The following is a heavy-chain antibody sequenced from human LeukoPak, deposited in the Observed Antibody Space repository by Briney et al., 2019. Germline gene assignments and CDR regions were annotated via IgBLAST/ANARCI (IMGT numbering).Heavy chain of an antibody. D-gene: IGHD3-10*01. J-gene: IGHJ4*02. CDR2: VSYDGSNK. Sequence: GGYLRLSCAASGFSFSSYGIHWVRQTPGKGLEWVAVVSYDGSNKDYADSVKGRFTISRDDSKNTLYLQMNSLRVEDTAVYYCAREMGSIYFDYWGQGTLVTVSS. CDR3: AREMGSIYFDY. CDR1: GFSFSSYG. V-gene: IGHV3-33*01.